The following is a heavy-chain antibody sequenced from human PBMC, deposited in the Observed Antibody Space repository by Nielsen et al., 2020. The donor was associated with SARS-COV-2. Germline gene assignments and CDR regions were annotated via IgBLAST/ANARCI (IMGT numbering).Heavy chain of an antibody. V-gene: IGHV3-15*01. CDR3: VTGAYLDY. J-gene: IGHJ4*02. CDR2: IKSKYDGGTT. Sequence: GESLKISCAASGFTFSSYAMSWVRQAPGKGLEWVGRIKSKYDGGTTDYAAPVKGRFTISRDDSKYMVFMQMNSLKTEDTAVYFCVTGAYLDYWGQGTPVTVSS. CDR1: GFTFSSYA.